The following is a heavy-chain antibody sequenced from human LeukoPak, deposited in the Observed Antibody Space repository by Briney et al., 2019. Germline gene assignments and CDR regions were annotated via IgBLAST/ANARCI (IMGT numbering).Heavy chain of an antibody. J-gene: IGHJ6*02. V-gene: IGHV3-30-3*01. CDR3: ARDRGSYYYYYGMDV. CDR2: ISYDGSNK. CDR1: GFTFSSYA. Sequence: GGSPRLSCAASGFTFSSYAMPWVRQAPGKGLARVAVISYDGSNKYYADSVKGRFTISRDNSKNTLYLQMNSLRAEDTAVYYCARDRGSYYYYYGMDVWGQGTTVTVSS. D-gene: IGHD1-26*01.